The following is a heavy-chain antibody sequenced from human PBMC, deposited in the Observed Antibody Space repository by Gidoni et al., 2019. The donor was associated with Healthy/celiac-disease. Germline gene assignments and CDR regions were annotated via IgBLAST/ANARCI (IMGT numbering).Heavy chain of an antibody. CDR3: ARDLPQLYSYGGLHEACDI. CDR1: GDPFRSPA. Sequence: QVQLVQSGADAQKPGSSVKFSCRSSGDPFRSPAISWVRQAPGQGLAWMGVIIPSCGTANDEQKLQGRVKITADESTGTAYMELSSLRTEDTAVYYGARDLPQLYSYGGLHEACDIWGQGTMVTVSS. CDR2: IIPSCGTA. V-gene: IGHV1-69*01. D-gene: IGHD5-18*01. J-gene: IGHJ3*02.